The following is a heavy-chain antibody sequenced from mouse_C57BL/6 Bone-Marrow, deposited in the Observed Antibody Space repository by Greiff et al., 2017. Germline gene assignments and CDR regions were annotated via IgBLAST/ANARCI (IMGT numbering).Heavy chain of an antibody. CDR1: GYTFTSYW. CDR3: ARERVYDYRDY. D-gene: IGHD2-4*01. V-gene: IGHV1-55*01. J-gene: IGHJ2*01. CDR2: IYPGSGST. Sequence: VKLQQPGAELVKPGASVKMSCKASGYTFTSYWITWVKQRPGQGLEWIGDIYPGSGSTNYNEKFKSKATLTVDTSSSTAYMQLSSLTSEVSAVYYCARERVYDYRDYWGQGTTLTVSS.